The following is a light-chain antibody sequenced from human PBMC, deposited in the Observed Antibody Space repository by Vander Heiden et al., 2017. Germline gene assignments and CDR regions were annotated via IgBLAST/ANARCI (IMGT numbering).Light chain of an antibody. Sequence: QSALPQPRLVPVSPGQSVTISCTGNSSDVGGYNYVSWDQQNQGKAPKLMIDDVSKRPAGVPDRVAGYKAGNTASLTIAGLKAEEEADYYGCSYAGSVTLVFGGGTKRTAL. CDR1: SSDVGGYNY. J-gene: IGLJ2*01. CDR2: DVS. V-gene: IGLV2-11*01. CDR3: CSYAGSVTLV.